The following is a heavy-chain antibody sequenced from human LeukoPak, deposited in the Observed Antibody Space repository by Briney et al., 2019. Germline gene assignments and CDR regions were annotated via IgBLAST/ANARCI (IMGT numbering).Heavy chain of an antibody. Sequence: PGGSLRLSCAASGFTFSSYGMHWVRQAPGKGLEWVAFIRYDGSNKYYADSVKGRFTISRDNSKNTLYLQMNSLRAEDTAVYYCARGHTQLTAAAGVESPSEFDYWGQGTLVTVSS. CDR3: ARGHTQLTAAAGVESPSEFDY. D-gene: IGHD6-13*01. CDR1: GFTFSSYG. J-gene: IGHJ4*02. CDR2: IRYDGSNK. V-gene: IGHV3-30*02.